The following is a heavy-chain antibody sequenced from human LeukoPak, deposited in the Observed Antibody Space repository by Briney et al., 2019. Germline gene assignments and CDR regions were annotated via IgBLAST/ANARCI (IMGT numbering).Heavy chain of an antibody. CDR2: IYYSGST. J-gene: IGHJ5*02. D-gene: IGHD2-15*01. V-gene: IGHV4-59*08. Sequence: SETLSLTCSVSGDSMNNYHWTWIRQPPGKGLEWIGHIYYSGSTNYNPSLKSRITIPIDTSKSQFSLRLSSVTTADTAVYYCASQGYCSGGTCHNWFDPWGQGTLVTVSS. CDR3: ASQGYCSGGTCHNWFDP. CDR1: GDSMNNYH.